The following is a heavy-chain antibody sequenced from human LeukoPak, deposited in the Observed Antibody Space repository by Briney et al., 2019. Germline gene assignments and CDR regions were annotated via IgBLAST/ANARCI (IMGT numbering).Heavy chain of an antibody. J-gene: IGHJ4*02. CDR1: GGSISRGGYY. Sequence: SQTLSLTCTVSGGSISRGGYYWSWIRQHPGKGLEWIGYIYYSGSTYYNPSLKSRVTISVDTSKNQFSLKLSSVTAADTAVYYCARDGENSSGYYFDYWGQGTLVTVSS. V-gene: IGHV4-31*03. CDR3: ARDGENSSGYYFDY. D-gene: IGHD3-22*01. CDR2: IYYSGST.